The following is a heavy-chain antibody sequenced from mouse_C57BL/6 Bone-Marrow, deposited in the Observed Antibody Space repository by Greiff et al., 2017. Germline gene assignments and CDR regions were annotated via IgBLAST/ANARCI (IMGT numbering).Heavy chain of an antibody. J-gene: IGHJ4*01. V-gene: IGHV2-9-1*01. CDR2: IWTGGGT. D-gene: IGHD4-1*02. CDR3: ARLSSLSTGTLYAMDY. Sequence: QVQLQQSGPGLVAPSQSLSITCTVSGFSLTSYAISWVRQPPGKGLEWLGVIWTGGGTNYNSALKSRLSISKDNSKSQVFLKMNSLQTDDTARYYCARLSSLSTGTLYAMDYWGQGTSVTVSS. CDR1: GFSLTSYA.